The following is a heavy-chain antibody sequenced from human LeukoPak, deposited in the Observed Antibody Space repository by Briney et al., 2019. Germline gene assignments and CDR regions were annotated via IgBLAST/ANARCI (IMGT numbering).Heavy chain of an antibody. J-gene: IGHJ4*02. Sequence: PSETLSLTCAVYGGSFSGYYWSWIRQPPGKGLEWIGEINHSGSTNYNPSLKSRVTISVDTSKNQFSLKLSSVTAADTAVYYCARGLRVWGSYRYDYWGQGTLVTVSS. V-gene: IGHV4-34*01. CDR3: ARGLRVWGSYRYDY. CDR1: GGSFSGYY. CDR2: INHSGST. D-gene: IGHD3-16*02.